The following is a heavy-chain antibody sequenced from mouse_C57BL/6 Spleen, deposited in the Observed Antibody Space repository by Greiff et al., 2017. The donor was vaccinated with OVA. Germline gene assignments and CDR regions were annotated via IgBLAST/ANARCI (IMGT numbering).Heavy chain of an antibody. Sequence: LEESGAELVRPGASVKLSCKASGYTFTDYYINWVKQRPGQGLEWIARIYPGSGNTYYNEKFKGKATLTAEKSSSTAYMQLSSLTSEDAAVYFCASGDAMDYWGQGTSVTVSS. J-gene: IGHJ4*01. CDR2: IYPGSGNT. V-gene: IGHV1-76*01. CDR1: GYTFTDYY. CDR3: ASGDAMDY.